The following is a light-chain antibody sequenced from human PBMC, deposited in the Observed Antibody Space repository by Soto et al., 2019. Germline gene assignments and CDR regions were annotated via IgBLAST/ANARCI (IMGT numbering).Light chain of an antibody. J-gene: IGKJ1*01. V-gene: IGKV3-20*01. CDR1: QSVSNNY. CDR2: GAS. Sequence: EIVLTQSPGTLSLSPGERATLSCRASQSVSNNYLAWYQQKPGQAPRLLIYGASNRATGIPDRFSGSGSGTDFTLTITRLEPEDFAMYYCQQYSSSRTFGQGTKVDIK. CDR3: QQYSSSRT.